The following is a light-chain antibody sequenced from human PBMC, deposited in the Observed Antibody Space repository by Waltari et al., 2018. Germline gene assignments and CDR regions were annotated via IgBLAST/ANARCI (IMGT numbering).Light chain of an antibody. Sequence: DVQMTQSPSTMSALLGDRVTITCRASQSISNWLAWYQQKPGRAPTLLIYKASNLHSGVPSRFSGSGSGTDFTLTINSLQPDDFATYYCQQYNNYYTFGQGTKLGIK. CDR3: QQYNNYYT. CDR2: KAS. J-gene: IGKJ2*01. CDR1: QSISNW. V-gene: IGKV1-5*03.